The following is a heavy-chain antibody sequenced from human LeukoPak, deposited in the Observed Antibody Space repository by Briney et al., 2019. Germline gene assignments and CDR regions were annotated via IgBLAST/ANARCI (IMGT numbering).Heavy chain of an antibody. CDR2: ISGSGGST. Sequence: SGGSLRLSCAASRFTFSSYWMNWVRQAPGKGLEWVSAISGSGGSTYYADSVKGRFTISRDNSKNTLYLQMNSLRAEDTAVYYCAKDPTYYYDSSGYKHAFDIWGQGTMVTVSS. CDR3: AKDPTYYYDSSGYKHAFDI. V-gene: IGHV3-23*01. D-gene: IGHD3-22*01. CDR1: RFTFSSYW. J-gene: IGHJ3*02.